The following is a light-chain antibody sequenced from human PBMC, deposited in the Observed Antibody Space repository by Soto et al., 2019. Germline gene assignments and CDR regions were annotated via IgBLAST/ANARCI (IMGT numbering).Light chain of an antibody. CDR1: ESLVHSDGNTY. Sequence: DIVMTQTPLSSRVTLGQPASITCTSSESLVHSDGNTYLSWLHQRPGQPPRLLIHKISNRFPGVPDRFSGSGAGTEFTLRISRIEPEDAGTSFCLQVTHFPWAFGQGTKV. CDR3: LQVTHFPWA. CDR2: KIS. J-gene: IGKJ1*01. V-gene: IGKV2-24*01.